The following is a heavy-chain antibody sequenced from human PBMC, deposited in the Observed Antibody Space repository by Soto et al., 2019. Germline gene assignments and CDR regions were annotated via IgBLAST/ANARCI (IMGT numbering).Heavy chain of an antibody. D-gene: IGHD3-9*01. Sequence: GGSLRLSCAASGFTFSSYAMSWVRQAPGKGLEWVANIKENGSEKYYVDSVKGRFTISRDNAKSSLYLQMNSLRAEDTAVYYCVRDWLGIDYWGQGTLVTVSS. V-gene: IGHV3-7*04. CDR2: IKENGSEK. CDR1: GFTFSSYA. J-gene: IGHJ4*02. CDR3: VRDWLGIDY.